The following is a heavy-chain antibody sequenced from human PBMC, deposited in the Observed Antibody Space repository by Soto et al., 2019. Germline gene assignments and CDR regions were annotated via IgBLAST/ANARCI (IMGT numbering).Heavy chain of an antibody. D-gene: IGHD1-7*01. V-gene: IGHV1-46*03. CDR2: INPSGGST. Sequence: XSCXASGXXFXXXYXHWVRQAPEQRLERMGIINPSGGSTIYAQKFQGRVTMTRDTSTSTVYMELSSLRSEDTFVYYCARGHYNWNYYWFDPWGQGTLVTVSS. J-gene: IGHJ5*02. CDR1: GXXFXXXY. CDR3: ARGHYNWNYYWFDP.